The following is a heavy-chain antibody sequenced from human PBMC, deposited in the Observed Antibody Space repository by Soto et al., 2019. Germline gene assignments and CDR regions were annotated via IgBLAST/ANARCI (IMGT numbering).Heavy chain of an antibody. Sequence: WGSLRLSCAASGFTFVSYAIHLFRHSPLKWREWVGVISFGGDNKYYADSVKGRFTISRDNLKNTLYLQMNSLRVEDTAVYYCARDQQMAYYYGSGPIDYYGKDVWGQGTTVTVSS. CDR2: ISFGGDNK. D-gene: IGHD3-10*01. CDR1: GFTFVSYA. CDR3: ARDQQMAYYYGSGPIDYYGKDV. J-gene: IGHJ6*02. V-gene: IGHV3-30-3*01.